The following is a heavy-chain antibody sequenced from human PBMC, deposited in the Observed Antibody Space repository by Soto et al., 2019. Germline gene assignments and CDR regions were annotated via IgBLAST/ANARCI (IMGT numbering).Heavy chain of an antibody. Sequence: GGSLRLSCAASGFTFSSYAMSWVRQAPGKGLEWVSAISGSGGSTYYADSVKGRFTISRDNSKNTLYLQMNSLRAEDTAVYYCANLRDDFWSGNYQIETNDYWGQGTLVTVSS. CDR2: ISGSGGST. CDR1: GFTFSSYA. V-gene: IGHV3-23*01. CDR3: ANLRDDFWSGNYQIETNDY. D-gene: IGHD3-3*01. J-gene: IGHJ4*02.